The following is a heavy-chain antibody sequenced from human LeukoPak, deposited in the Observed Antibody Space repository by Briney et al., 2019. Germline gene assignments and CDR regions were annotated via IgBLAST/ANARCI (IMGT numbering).Heavy chain of an antibody. CDR1: GFTFSSYS. Sequence: PGGSLRLSCAASGFTFSSYSMNWVRQAPGKGLEWVSSISSSSSYIYHADSVKGRFTISRDNAKNSLYLQMNSLRAEDTAVYYCARVNWNYAFDIWGQGTMVTVSS. CDR3: ARVNWNYAFDI. D-gene: IGHD1-1*01. V-gene: IGHV3-21*01. J-gene: IGHJ3*02. CDR2: ISSSSSYI.